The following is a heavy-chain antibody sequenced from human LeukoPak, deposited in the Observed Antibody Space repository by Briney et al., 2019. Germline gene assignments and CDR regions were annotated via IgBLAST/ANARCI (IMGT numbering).Heavy chain of an antibody. D-gene: IGHD3-10*01. CDR2: MNPNSGNT. Sequence: ASVKVSCKASGYTFTSYDINWVRQATGQGLEWMGWMNPNSGNTGYAQKFQGRVTMTRNTSISTAYMELSSLRSEDTAVYYCARTQGLSGIIMVRGVIVPFDYWGQGTLVTVSS. CDR3: ARTQGLSGIIMVRGVIVPFDY. J-gene: IGHJ4*02. V-gene: IGHV1-8*01. CDR1: GYTFTSYD.